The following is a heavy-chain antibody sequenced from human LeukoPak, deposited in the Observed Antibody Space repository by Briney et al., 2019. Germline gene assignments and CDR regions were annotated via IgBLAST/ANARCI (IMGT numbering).Heavy chain of an antibody. V-gene: IGHV3-7*01. CDR3: ARDRSYYGSGSPPFDY. J-gene: IGHJ4*02. D-gene: IGHD3-10*01. CDR1: GFTFSSYS. CDR2: IKQDGSEK. Sequence: PGGSLRLSCAASGFTFSSYSMNWVRQAPGKGLEWVANIKQDGSEKYYVDSVKGRFTISRDNAKNSLYLQMNSLRAEDTAVYYCARDRSYYGSGSPPFDYWGQGTLVTVSS.